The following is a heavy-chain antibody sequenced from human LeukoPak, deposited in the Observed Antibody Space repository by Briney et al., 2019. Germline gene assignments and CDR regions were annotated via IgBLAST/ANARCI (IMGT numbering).Heavy chain of an antibody. CDR2: IYYSGST. CDR1: GGSISSYY. D-gene: IGHD3-9*01. J-gene: IGHJ4*02. CDR3: ARRPHYDILTGYYLPFDY. V-gene: IGHV4-59*12. Sequence: KTSETLSLTCTVSGGSISSYYWSWIRQPPGKGLEWIGYIYYSGSTNYNPSLKSRVTISVDTSKNQFSLKLSSVTAADTAVYYCARRPHYDILTGYYLPFDYWGQGTLVTVSS.